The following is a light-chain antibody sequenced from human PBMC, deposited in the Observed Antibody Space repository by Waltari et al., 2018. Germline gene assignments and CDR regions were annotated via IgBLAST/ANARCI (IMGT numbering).Light chain of an antibody. CDR3: LQDRTGLT. J-gene: IGKJ4*01. CDR2: DTS. V-gene: IGKV1-6*02. CDR1: QDLDNH. Sequence: AIQMTQSPPSLSASVGDTVTITCRASQDLDNHLAWYQQKPGKAPKLLVYDTSILQTMVPSRFSGSGSGTTFALTISSLQPADSATYYCLQDRTGLTFGGGTKVEI.